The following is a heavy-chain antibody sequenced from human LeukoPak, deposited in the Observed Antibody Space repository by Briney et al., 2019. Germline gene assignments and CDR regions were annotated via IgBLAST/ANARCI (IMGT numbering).Heavy chain of an antibody. CDR1: GFTFSRYS. J-gene: IGHJ4*02. CDR2: ISTNGHST. CDR3: ARVGPADTYYPSSGLDY. V-gene: IGHV3-64*01. D-gene: IGHD3-22*01. Sequence: GGSLRLSCAASGFTFSRYSMHWVRRAPGKGLEFVSAISTNGHSTYYAKSVKGRFTISRDNSKNTLYLQMGSLRAEDMAVYYCARVGPADTYYPSSGLDYWGQGTLVTVSS.